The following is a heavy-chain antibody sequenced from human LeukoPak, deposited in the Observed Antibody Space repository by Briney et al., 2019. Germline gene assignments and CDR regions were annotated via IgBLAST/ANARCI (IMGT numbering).Heavy chain of an antibody. J-gene: IGHJ5*02. CDR1: GYTFTSYY. CDR2: INPNSGGT. CDR3: ARDRSDNWFDP. D-gene: IGHD2-15*01. V-gene: IGHV1-2*06. Sequence: ASVKVSCKASGYTFTSYYMHWVRQAPGQGLEWMGRINPNSGGTNYAQKFQGRVTMTRDTSISTAYMELSRLRSDDTAVYYCARDRSDNWFDPWGQGTLVTVSS.